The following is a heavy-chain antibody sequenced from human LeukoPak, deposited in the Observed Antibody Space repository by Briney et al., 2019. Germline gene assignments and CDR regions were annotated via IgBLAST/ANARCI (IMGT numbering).Heavy chain of an antibody. CDR1: GFTFDDYA. D-gene: IGHD5-18*01. V-gene: IGHV3-9*03. J-gene: IGHJ4*02. CDR2: ISWNSGSI. Sequence: GGSLRLSCAASGFTFDDYAMHWVRQAPGKGLEWVSGISWNSGSIGYADSVKGRSTISRDNAKNSLYLQMNSLRAEDMALYYCAKDNTAMVTPLFDYWGQGTLVTVSS. CDR3: AKDNTAMVTPLFDY.